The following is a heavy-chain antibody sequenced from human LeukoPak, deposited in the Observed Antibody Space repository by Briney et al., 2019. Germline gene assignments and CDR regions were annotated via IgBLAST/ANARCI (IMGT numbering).Heavy chain of an antibody. Sequence: SETLSLTCAVYGGSFSGYYWSWIRQPPGKGLEWIGEINHSGSTNYNPSLKSRVTISVDTSKHQFSLKLSSVTAADTAVYYCARGLKYCSSTSCYRFDPWGQGTLVTVSS. CDR2: INHSGST. CDR3: ARGLKYCSSTSCYRFDP. D-gene: IGHD2-2*01. J-gene: IGHJ5*02. V-gene: IGHV4-34*01. CDR1: GGSFSGYY.